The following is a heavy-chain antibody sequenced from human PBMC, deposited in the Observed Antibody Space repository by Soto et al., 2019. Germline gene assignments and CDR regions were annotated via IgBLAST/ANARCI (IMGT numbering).Heavy chain of an antibody. CDR1: GGTFSSYA. J-gene: IGHJ6*02. V-gene: IGHV1-69*01. D-gene: IGHD2-15*01. CDR2: IIPIFGTA. Sequence: QVQLVQSGAEVKKPGSSVKVSCKASGGTFSSYAISWVRQAPGQGLEWKGGIIPIFGTANYAQKFQGRVTITADESTSTGYRELSSLRSEDTAVYYCASDSGRSHKYCYGMDVWGHGSTVTVSS. CDR3: ASDSGRSHKYCYGMDV.